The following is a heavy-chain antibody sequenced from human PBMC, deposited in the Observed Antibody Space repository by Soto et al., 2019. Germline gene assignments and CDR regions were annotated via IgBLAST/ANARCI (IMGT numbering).Heavy chain of an antibody. CDR3: AKASIAAHRDPYYYYYYGMDV. Sequence: GGSLRLSCAASGFTFSSYGMHWVRQAPGKGLEWVAVISYDGSNKYYADSVKGRFTTSRDNSKNTLYLQMNSLRAEDTAVYYCAKASIAAHRDPYYYYYYGMDVWGQGTTVTVSS. D-gene: IGHD6-6*01. CDR2: ISYDGSNK. CDR1: GFTFSSYG. V-gene: IGHV3-30*18. J-gene: IGHJ6*02.